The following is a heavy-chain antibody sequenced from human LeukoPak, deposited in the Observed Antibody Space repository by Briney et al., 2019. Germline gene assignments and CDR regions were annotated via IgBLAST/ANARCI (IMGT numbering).Heavy chain of an antibody. D-gene: IGHD5-12*01. V-gene: IGHV1-18*01. CDR2: ISAYNGNT. CDR3: ARVDIVATTRRYGMDV. Sequence: ASVKVSCKASGGTFSSYAISWVRQAPGQGLEWMGWISAYNGNTNYAQKLQGRVTMTTDTSTSTAYMELRSLRSDDTAVYYCARVDIVATTRRYGMDVWGQGTTVTVSS. J-gene: IGHJ6*02. CDR1: GGTFSSYA.